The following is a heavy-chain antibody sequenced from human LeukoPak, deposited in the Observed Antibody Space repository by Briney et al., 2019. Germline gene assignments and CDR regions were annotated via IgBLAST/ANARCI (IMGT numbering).Heavy chain of an antibody. Sequence: GASVKVSCKASGYTFTSYGISWVRQAPGQGLEWMGWISAYNGNTNYAQNLRGRVTMTTDTSTSTTYMELRSLRSDDTAVYYCAGDKSSGSYWFDPWGQGTLVTVSS. CDR3: AGDKSSGSYWFDP. J-gene: IGHJ5*02. V-gene: IGHV1-18*01. CDR1: GYTFTSYG. CDR2: ISAYNGNT. D-gene: IGHD6-19*01.